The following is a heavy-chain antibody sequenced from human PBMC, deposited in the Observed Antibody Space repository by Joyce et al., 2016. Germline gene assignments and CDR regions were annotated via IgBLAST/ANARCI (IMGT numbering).Heavy chain of an antibody. CDR2: IIPFFGAA. Sequence: QVLLVQSGAAVKRHGSSLRVSCKSSGGDFSNYTVNWVRQAPGQRLEWMGGIIPFFGAAKYAEDFQGRVTLTADQSTRTAYLELSSLTSADTAVYYCARGGTSSDHYFFYTLDVWGPGTTVIVSS. CDR3: ARGGTSSDHYFFYTLDV. J-gene: IGHJ6*02. CDR1: GGDFSNYT. V-gene: IGHV1-69*12. D-gene: IGHD1-14*01.